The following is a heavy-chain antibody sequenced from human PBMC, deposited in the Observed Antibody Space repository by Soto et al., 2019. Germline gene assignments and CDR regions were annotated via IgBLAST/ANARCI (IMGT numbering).Heavy chain of an antibody. CDR1: GFTFSSYG. V-gene: IGHV3-30*18. CDR2: ISYDGSNK. D-gene: IGHD3-10*01. Sequence: QVQLVESGGGVVQPGRSLRLSCAASGFTFSSYGMHWVRQAPGKGLEWVAVISYDGSNKYYADSVKGRFTISRDNSKNKLYLQMNSVRAEDTAVYYCAKETDYYGSGSYYNLDYWGQGTLVTVSS. CDR3: AKETDYYGSGSYYNLDY. J-gene: IGHJ4*02.